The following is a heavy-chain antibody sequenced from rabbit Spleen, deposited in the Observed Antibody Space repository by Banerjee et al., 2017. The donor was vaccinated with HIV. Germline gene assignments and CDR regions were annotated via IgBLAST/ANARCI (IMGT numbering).Heavy chain of an antibody. D-gene: IGHD1-1*01. CDR1: GVSFSFNSY. V-gene: IGHV1S40*01. CDR3: ARDLVGVIGWNFYL. Sequence: QSLEESGGDLVKPGASLTLTCKASGVSFSFNSYMCWVRQAPGKGLEWIACIDSGNSGFTYFASWAKGRFTISKTSSTTVTLRMTSLTAADRATYFCARDLVGVIGWNFYLWGQGTLVTVS. CDR2: IDSGNSGFT. J-gene: IGHJ4*01.